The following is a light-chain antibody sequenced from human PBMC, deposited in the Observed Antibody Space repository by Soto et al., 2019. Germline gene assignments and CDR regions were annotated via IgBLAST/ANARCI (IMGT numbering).Light chain of an antibody. V-gene: IGKV3D-15*01. CDR1: QSVSIN. CDR3: QQYDNWPIT. J-gene: IGKJ5*01. Sequence: EIVMTQSPATLSVSPGERATLSCRASQSVSINLAWYQQKPGQAPRLLIYGASTRATGIPAGFSGGGSGTEFTLTISSLQSEDFAVYYCQQYDNWPITFGQGTRLEIK. CDR2: GAS.